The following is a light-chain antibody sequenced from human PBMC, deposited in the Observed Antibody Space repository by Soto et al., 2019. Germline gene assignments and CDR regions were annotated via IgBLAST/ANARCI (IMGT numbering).Light chain of an antibody. Sequence: QSALAQPASVSGSPGQSITISCTGSSSDVGTYNYVSWYQQHPGKAPKLMLFEVINRPSGISNRFSGSNSGNTASLTIAGLQSEDEAVYYCSSYTNGNTAVVFGGGTTLTVL. J-gene: IGLJ2*01. CDR2: EVI. CDR3: SSYTNGNTAVV. CDR1: SSDVGTYNY. V-gene: IGLV2-14*01.